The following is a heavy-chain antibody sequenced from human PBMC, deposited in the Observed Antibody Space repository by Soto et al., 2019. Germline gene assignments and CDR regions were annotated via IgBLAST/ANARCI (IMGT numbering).Heavy chain of an antibody. CDR3: ARDVGAMVRGVKDY. J-gene: IGHJ4*02. Sequence: PGGSLRLSCAASGFTFSSYAMHWVRQAPGKGLEWVAVISYDGSNKYYADSVKGRFTISRDNSENTLYLQMNSLRAEDTAVYYCARDVGAMVRGVKDYWGQGTLVTVSS. CDR1: GFTFSSYA. CDR2: ISYDGSNK. V-gene: IGHV3-30-3*01. D-gene: IGHD3-10*01.